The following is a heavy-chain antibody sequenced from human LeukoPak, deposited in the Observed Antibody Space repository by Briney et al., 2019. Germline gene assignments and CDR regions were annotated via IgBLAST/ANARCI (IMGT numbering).Heavy chain of an antibody. V-gene: IGHV3-21*01. CDR2: ISSSSSYI. CDR3: AKTPFPYIHPAD. J-gene: IGHJ4*02. Sequence: GGSLRLSCAASGFTFSSYSMNWVRQAPGKGLEWVSSISSSSSYIYYADSVKGRFTISRDNAKNSLYLEMNSLRAEDKAVYYCAKTPFPYIHPADWGQGTLVTVP. D-gene: IGHD5-18*01. CDR1: GFTFSSYS.